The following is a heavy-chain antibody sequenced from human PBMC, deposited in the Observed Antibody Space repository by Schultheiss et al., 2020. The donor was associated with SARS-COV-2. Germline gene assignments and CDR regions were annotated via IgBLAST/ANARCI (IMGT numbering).Heavy chain of an antibody. CDR1: GFTFSSYA. CDR3: AKVPRGSYYGMDV. CDR2: ISGSGGST. Sequence: GESLKVSCAASGFTFSSYAMSWVRQAPGKGLEWVSAISGSGGSTYYADSVKGRFTISRDNSKNTLYLQMNSLRAEDTAVYYCAKVPRGSYYGMDVWGQGTTVTVSS. D-gene: IGHD1-26*01. V-gene: IGHV3-23*01. J-gene: IGHJ6*02.